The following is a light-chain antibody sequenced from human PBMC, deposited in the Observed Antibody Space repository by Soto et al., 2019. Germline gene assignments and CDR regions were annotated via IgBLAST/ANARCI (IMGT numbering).Light chain of an antibody. J-gene: IGLJ3*02. V-gene: IGLV2-14*01. Sequence: QSALTQPASVSGSPGQSITISCTGTSRDIGAYNHVSWYQQHPGKAPKLLIYEVTNRPSGISVRFSASKSGSAASLTISGLQAEDEADYYCSSYSGSSHWVFGGGTKLTV. CDR1: SRDIGAYNH. CDR2: EVT. CDR3: SSYSGSSHWV.